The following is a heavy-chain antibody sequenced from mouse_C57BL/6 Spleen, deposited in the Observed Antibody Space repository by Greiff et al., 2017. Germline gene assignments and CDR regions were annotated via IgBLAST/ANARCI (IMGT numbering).Heavy chain of an antibody. D-gene: IGHD2-4*01. V-gene: IGHV14-2*01. J-gene: IGHJ1*03. CDR3: ARYGGDYDSWYFDV. CDR2: IDPEDGET. CDR1: GFNIKDYY. Sequence: EVKLMESGAELVKPGASVKLSCTASGFNIKDYYMHWVKQRTEQGLEWIGRIDPEDGETKYAPKFQGKATITADTSSNTAYLQLSSLTSEDTAVYYCARYGGDYDSWYFDVWGTGTTVTVSS.